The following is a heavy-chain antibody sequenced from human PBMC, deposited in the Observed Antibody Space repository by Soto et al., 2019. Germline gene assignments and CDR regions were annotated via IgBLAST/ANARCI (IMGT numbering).Heavy chain of an antibody. J-gene: IGHJ4*02. D-gene: IGHD6-19*01. Sequence: QVQLGQSGAEVKKPGASVKVSCKASGYTFTSYYMHWVRQAPGQGLEWMGIINPSGGSTSYAQKFLGRVTMTRDAYTRTVYMELSSLRSEDTAVYSCARILIGWYGSPFDYWGQGTLVTVSS. CDR1: GYTFTSYY. CDR2: INPSGGST. CDR3: ARILIGWYGSPFDY. V-gene: IGHV1-46*03.